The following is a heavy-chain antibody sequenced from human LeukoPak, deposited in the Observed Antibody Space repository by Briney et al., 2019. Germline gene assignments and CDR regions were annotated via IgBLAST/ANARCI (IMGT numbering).Heavy chain of an antibody. CDR2: IKQDGSEK. CDR3: ARARRLGAHDRKVNAFVI. V-gene: IGHV3-7*01. J-gene: IGHJ3*02. CDR1: GFTFSSYW. D-gene: IGHD3-16*01. Sequence: QAGGSLRLSCAASGFTFSSYWMTWVRQAPGKGREGVANIKQDGSEKYYVDSVKGRFTISRDNAKNSLYLQMNSLRAEDTAVYYCARARRLGAHDRKVNAFVIWGQGTMVTVSS.